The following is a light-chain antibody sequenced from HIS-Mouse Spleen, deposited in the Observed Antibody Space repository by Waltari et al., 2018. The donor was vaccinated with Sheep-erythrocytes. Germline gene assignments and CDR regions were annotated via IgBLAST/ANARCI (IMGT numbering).Light chain of an antibody. V-gene: IGKV1-9*01. CDR3: QQLNSYPRT. Sequence: DIQLTQSPSFLSASVGDRVTITCRASQGISSYLAWYQQKPGTAPKLLIYAASTLQIGVPSMFSGSGSVTEFTLTISSLQPEDFATYYCQQLNSYPRTFGQGTKLEIK. CDR2: AAS. J-gene: IGKJ2*02. CDR1: QGISSY.